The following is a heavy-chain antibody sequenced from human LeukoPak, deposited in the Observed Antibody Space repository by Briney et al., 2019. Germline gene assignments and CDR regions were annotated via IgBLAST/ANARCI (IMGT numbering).Heavy chain of an antibody. J-gene: IGHJ4*02. CDR1: GFTLSSHW. CDR2: INGDGRTT. D-gene: IGHD3-3*01. V-gene: IGHV3-74*01. Sequence: GGSLRLSCAASGFTLSSHWMHWVRQPPGKGLVWVSRINGDGRTTSYADSVKGRFTISKDNAKNTMYLQMNSLRAEDTGVYYCARDGYEFWSGYYHGAYFDYWGQGTLVTVSS. CDR3: ARDGYEFWSGYYHGAYFDY.